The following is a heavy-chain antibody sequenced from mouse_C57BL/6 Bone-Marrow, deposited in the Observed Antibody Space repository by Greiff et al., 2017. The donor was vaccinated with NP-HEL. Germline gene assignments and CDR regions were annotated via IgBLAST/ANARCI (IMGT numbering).Heavy chain of an antibody. CDR2: FYPGSGSI. CDR3: ARHEVGYYYGSSSYFDY. V-gene: IGHV1-62-2*01. Sequence: QVHVKQSGAELVKPGASVKLSCKASGYTFTEYTIHWVKQRSGQGLEWIGWFYPGSGSIKYNEKFKDKATLTADKASSTVYMELSSLTSEDSAVYFCARHEVGYYYGSSSYFDYWGQGTTLTVSS. J-gene: IGHJ2*01. D-gene: IGHD1-1*01. CDR1: GYTFTEYT.